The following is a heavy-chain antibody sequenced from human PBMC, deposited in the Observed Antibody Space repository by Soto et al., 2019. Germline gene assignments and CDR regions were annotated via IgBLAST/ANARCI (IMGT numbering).Heavy chain of an antibody. CDR3: ARQLYTTSPFPAF. V-gene: IGHV5-51*01. CDR2: IYPDDSDS. Sequence: GESLKISCQGSGYIFTSYWIGWVRHMPGKGLEWMGLIYPDDSDSRYSPSFQGRVTISADKSTSTAYLQWSSLKASDSAIYFCARQLYTTSPFPAFWGQGTLVTVSS. D-gene: IGHD2-2*02. CDR1: GYIFTSYW. J-gene: IGHJ1*01.